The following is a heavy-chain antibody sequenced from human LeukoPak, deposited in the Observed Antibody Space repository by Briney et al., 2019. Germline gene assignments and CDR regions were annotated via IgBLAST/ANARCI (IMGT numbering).Heavy chain of an antibody. D-gene: IGHD3-22*01. J-gene: IGHJ4*02. CDR3: AKGLGDSSGYLNNY. CDR1: GFTFGNHG. Sequence: GGSLRLSCAASGFTFGNHGMHWVRQPPGKGLEWVALISYDGNNKYYADSVKDRFTISRDNSKNTLYLQMSSLRDEDTAVYYCAKGLGDSSGYLNNYWGQGTLVTVSS. V-gene: IGHV3-30*18. CDR2: ISYDGNNK.